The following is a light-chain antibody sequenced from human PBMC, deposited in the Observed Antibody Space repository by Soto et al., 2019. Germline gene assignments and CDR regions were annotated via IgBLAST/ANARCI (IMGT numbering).Light chain of an antibody. CDR2: GAY. Sequence: DIQMTQSPSAMSASVGDRVTITCRASQGISNYLAWYQQKPGKVPKRLIYGAYSLQSGVQSRFSGSGSETEFTLTISSLQPEDFATYYCIQHNSYPLTFGQGTKVDIK. J-gene: IGKJ1*01. V-gene: IGKV1-17*03. CDR3: IQHNSYPLT. CDR1: QGISNY.